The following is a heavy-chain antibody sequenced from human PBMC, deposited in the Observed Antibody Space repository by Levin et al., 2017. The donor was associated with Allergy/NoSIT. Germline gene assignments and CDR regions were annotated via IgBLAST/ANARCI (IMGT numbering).Heavy chain of an antibody. J-gene: IGHJ5*02. D-gene: IGHD6-13*01. CDR3: ARSYSSSWWFDP. CDR2: IYYSGST. Sequence: SQTLSLTCTVSGGSISSYYWSWIRPPPGKGLEWIGYIYYSGSTNYNPSLKSRVTISVDTSKNQFSLKLSSVTAADTAVYYCARSYSSSWWFDPWGQGTLVTVSS. V-gene: IGHV4-59*01. CDR1: GGSISSYY.